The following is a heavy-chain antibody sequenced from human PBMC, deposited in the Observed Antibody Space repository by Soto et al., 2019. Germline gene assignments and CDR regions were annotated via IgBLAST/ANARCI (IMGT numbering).Heavy chain of an antibody. Sequence: PGESLKISCKGSGYSFTSYWISWVRQMPGKGLEWMGRIDPSDSYTNYSPSFQGHVTISADKSISTAYLQWSSLKASDTAMYYCARLLYYDILTGYSPYYFDYWGQGTLVTVSS. V-gene: IGHV5-10-1*01. J-gene: IGHJ4*02. CDR1: GYSFTSYW. CDR3: ARLLYYDILTGYSPYYFDY. CDR2: IDPSDSYT. D-gene: IGHD3-9*01.